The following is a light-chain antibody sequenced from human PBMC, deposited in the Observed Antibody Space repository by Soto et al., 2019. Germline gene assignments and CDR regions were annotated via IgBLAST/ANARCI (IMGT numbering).Light chain of an antibody. Sequence: QSVLTQPASVSGSPGQSITISCTGTSSDVGGYTYVSWYQQYPGKAPKLMIYDVSNRPSGVSYRFSGSKSGNTASLTISGLQSEDEADYFCSSYTPSSTLVFGGGTKVTVL. CDR1: SSDVGGYTY. CDR3: SSYTPSSTLV. CDR2: DVS. V-gene: IGLV2-14*01. J-gene: IGLJ2*01.